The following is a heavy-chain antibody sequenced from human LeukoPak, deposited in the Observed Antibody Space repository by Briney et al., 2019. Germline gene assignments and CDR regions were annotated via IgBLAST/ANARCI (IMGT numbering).Heavy chain of an antibody. J-gene: IGHJ4*02. Sequence: SSETLSLTCTVSGGSISSSSYYWGWIRQPPGKGLEWIGSIYYSGSTYYNPSLKSRVTISVDTSKNQFSLKLSSVTAADTAVYYCAKEPVRLQVDYWGQGTLVTVSS. CDR3: AKEPVRLQVDY. D-gene: IGHD5-24*01. CDR2: IYYSGST. CDR1: GGSISSSSYY. V-gene: IGHV4-39*07.